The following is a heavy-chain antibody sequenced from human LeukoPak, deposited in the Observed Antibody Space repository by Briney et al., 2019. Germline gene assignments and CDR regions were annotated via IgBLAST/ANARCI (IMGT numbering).Heavy chain of an antibody. CDR2: ISSSGDTT. CDR3: ARGSNYGSGSYVFDY. CDR1: GFTFTNFG. V-gene: IGHV3-23*01. D-gene: IGHD3-10*01. Sequence: PGGSLRLSCAASGFTFTNFGMSWVRQAPGKELEWVSRISSSGDTTNYADSVKGRFTISRDNSKNSVYLQMNSLRAEDTAVYYCARGSNYGSGSYVFDYWGQGTLVTVSS. J-gene: IGHJ4*02.